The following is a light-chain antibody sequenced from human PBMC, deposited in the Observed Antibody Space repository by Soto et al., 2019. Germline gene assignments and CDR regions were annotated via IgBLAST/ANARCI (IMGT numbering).Light chain of an antibody. Sequence: VVTQEPSLTVSPGGTVSLTCASSTGAVTSGYYPNWFQQKPGQAPRALIYSISNRHSWTPARFSGFLLGDKAALTLSGAQPEDEAEYYCLLFYANTWVFGGGTKLTVL. J-gene: IGLJ3*02. CDR2: SIS. CDR1: TGAVTSGYY. V-gene: IGLV7-43*01. CDR3: LLFYANTWV.